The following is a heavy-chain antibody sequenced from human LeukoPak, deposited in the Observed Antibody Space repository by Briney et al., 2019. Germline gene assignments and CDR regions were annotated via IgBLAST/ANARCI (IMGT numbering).Heavy chain of an antibody. CDR1: GFTFSSYG. D-gene: IGHD3-22*01. Sequence: GGSLRLSCAASGFTFSSYGMHWVRQAPGKGLEWVAVIWYDGSNKYYADSMKGRFTISRDNSKNTLYLQMNSLRAEDTAVYYCARDLAVVVYDSSGFDYWGQGTLVTVSS. CDR2: IWYDGSNK. V-gene: IGHV3-33*01. J-gene: IGHJ4*02. CDR3: ARDLAVVVYDSSGFDY.